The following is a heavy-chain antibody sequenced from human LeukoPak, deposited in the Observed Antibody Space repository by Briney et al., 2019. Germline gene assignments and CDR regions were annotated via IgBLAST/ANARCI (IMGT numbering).Heavy chain of an antibody. CDR1: GGSITRLNW. J-gene: IGHJ4*02. Sequence: SETLSLTCTVSGGSITRLNWWSWVRQPPGKGLEWIGEIYHSGNFNYNPSLRSRVTMSLDKSKNQFSLTLTSVTAADTAVYYCATNFDYSNKYYFDSWGQGTLVTVSS. V-gene: IGHV4/OR15-8*02. CDR2: IYHSGNF. CDR3: ATNFDYSNKYYFDS. D-gene: IGHD3-9*01.